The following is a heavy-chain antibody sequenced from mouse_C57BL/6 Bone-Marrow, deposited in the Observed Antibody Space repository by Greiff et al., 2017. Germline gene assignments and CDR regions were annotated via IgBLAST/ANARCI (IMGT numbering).Heavy chain of an antibody. J-gene: IGHJ4*01. Sequence: VQLKQSVAELVRPGASVKLSCTASGFNIKNTYMNWVKQRPEQGLEWIGRIDPANGNAKYAPKFQGKATITADTSSNTAYLQLSSLTSEDTAIYYCAIKLDYWGQGTSVTVSS. CDR1: GFNIKNTY. CDR2: IDPANGNA. V-gene: IGHV14-3*01. CDR3: AIKLDY.